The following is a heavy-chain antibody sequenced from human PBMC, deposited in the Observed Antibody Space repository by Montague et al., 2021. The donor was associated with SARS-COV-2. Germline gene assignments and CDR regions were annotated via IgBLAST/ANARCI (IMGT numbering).Heavy chain of an antibody. D-gene: IGHD3-3*01. CDR1: GDSIRSGGYY. V-gene: IGHV4-31*03. Sequence: TLSLTCTVSGDSIRSGGYYWSWIRQHPGKGLEWIGYIYYSGSTYYNPSLKSRVTISVDTSKNQFSLKLSSVTAADTAVYYCARVQRITIFGVVTYFDYWGQGTLVTVSS. CDR2: IYYSGST. CDR3: ARVQRITIFGVVTYFDY. J-gene: IGHJ4*02.